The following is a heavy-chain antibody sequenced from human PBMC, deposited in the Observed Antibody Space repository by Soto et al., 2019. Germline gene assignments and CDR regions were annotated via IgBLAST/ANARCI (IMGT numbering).Heavy chain of an antibody. CDR3: AHVYGGYDNFDY. Sequence: QITLKESGPTLVKPTQTLTLTCTFSGFSLSTSGVGVGWIRQPPGKALEWLALIYWHDDKRYSPSLKSRLNITKDPSKQQVVLTLTNMDPVDTATYYRAHVYGGYDNFDYWGQGTLVTVSS. V-gene: IGHV2-5*01. CDR1: GFSLSTSGVG. CDR2: IYWHDDK. J-gene: IGHJ4*02. D-gene: IGHD5-12*01.